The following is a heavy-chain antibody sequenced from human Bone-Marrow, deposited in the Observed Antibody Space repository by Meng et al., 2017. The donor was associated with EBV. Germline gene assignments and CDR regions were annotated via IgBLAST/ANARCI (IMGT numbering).Heavy chain of an antibody. CDR1: GGSISSSSYY. D-gene: IGHD6-19*01. V-gene: IGHV4-39*01. CDR2: IYYSGST. Sequence: HLPLKESGPVLVKPSETLSLTCTVSGGSISSSSYYWGWIRQPPGKGLEWIGSIYYSGSTYYNPSLKSRVTISVDTSKNQFSLKLSSVTAADTAVYYCASEARGGWFPFDYWGQGTLVTVSS. J-gene: IGHJ4*02. CDR3: ASEARGGWFPFDY.